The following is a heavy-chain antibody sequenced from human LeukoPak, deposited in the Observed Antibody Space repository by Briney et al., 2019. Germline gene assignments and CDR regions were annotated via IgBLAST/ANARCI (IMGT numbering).Heavy chain of an antibody. D-gene: IGHD1/OR15-1a*01. CDR1: GGSISSSSYY. V-gene: IGHV4-39*01. CDR2: IYYSGST. Sequence: SETLSLTCTVSGGSISSSSYYWGWIRQPPGKGLEWIGSIYYSGSTYYNLSLKSRVTISVDTSKNQFSLKLSSVTAADTAVYYCARLPNWNKYYFDYWGQGTLVTVSS. J-gene: IGHJ4*02. CDR3: ARLPNWNKYYFDY.